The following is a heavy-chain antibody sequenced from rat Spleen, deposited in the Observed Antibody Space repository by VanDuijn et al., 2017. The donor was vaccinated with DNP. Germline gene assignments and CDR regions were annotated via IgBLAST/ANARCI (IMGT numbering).Heavy chain of an antibody. D-gene: IGHD1-4*01. CDR3: ARWPGYNPPYAMDA. V-gene: IGHV3-1*01. CDR2: INYSGTT. CDR1: GYSITSNY. J-gene: IGHJ4*01. Sequence: EVQLQESGPGLVKPSQSLSLTCSVTGYSITSNYWGWIRKFPGKKMEWIGHINYSGTTNYNPSLKSRISITRDTSKNQFFLQLNSVTTEDTATYYCARWPGYNPPYAMDAWGQGTSVTVSS.